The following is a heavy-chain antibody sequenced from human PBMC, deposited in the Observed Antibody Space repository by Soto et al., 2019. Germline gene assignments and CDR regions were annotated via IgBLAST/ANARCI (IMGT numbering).Heavy chain of an antibody. V-gene: IGHV3-30*15. D-gene: IGHD3-16*02. Sequence: QVQLVESGGSVVQPGRSLRLSCEASGFTFTSYAMHWVRQAPGKGLEWVAVISYDGINEYYADSVKGRFTISRDNSKNTPFLQMSSLRVEDTAGYYCARDRLRLGELSLIGYFDYWGQGTLVTVSS. CDR1: GFTFTSYA. J-gene: IGHJ4*02. CDR2: ISYDGINE. CDR3: ARDRLRLGELSLIGYFDY.